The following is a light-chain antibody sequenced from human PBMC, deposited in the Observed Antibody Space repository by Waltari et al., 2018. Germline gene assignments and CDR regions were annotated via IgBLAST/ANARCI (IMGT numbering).Light chain of an antibody. Sequence: DIQMTQSPSTLSASVGDRVTITCRASQTISSWLAWYQQKPGKATELLIYKASNLESGVPSRFSGSGSGTEFTLTISSLQPDDFATYYCQQYNSFSLTFGGGTKVEIK. J-gene: IGKJ4*01. CDR2: KAS. V-gene: IGKV1-5*03. CDR1: QTISSW. CDR3: QQYNSFSLT.